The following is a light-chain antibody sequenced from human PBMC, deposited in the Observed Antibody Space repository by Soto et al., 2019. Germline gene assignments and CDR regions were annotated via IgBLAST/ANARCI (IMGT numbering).Light chain of an antibody. J-gene: IGLJ1*01. Sequence: QSALTQPASVSGSPGQSITISCTGTSSDVGSYNLVSWYQQHPGKAPKLMIYEGSKRPSGVSNRFSGSKSGNTAPLTISGLQAEDEADYYCCSYAGSSTVYVFGTGTKVTVL. CDR1: SSDVGSYNL. V-gene: IGLV2-23*01. CDR2: EGS. CDR3: CSYAGSSTVYV.